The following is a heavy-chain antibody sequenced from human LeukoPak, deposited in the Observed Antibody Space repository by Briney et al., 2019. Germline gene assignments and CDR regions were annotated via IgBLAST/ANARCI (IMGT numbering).Heavy chain of an antibody. CDR2: FDPEDGET. Sequence: ASVKASCKVSGYTLTELSMHWVRQAPGKGLEWMGGFDPEDGETIYAQKFQGRVTMTEDTSIDTAYMELSSLRSEDTAVYYCATAEGYCSSTSCYPGGYYYYGMDVWGQGTTVTVSS. V-gene: IGHV1-24*01. CDR3: ATAEGYCSSTSCYPGGYYYYGMDV. D-gene: IGHD2-2*01. J-gene: IGHJ6*02. CDR1: GYTLTELS.